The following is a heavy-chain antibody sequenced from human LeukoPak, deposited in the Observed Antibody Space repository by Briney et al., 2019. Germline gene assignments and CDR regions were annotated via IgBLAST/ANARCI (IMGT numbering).Heavy chain of an antibody. Sequence: KPSETLSLTCTVSGGSISSYYWSWIRQPPGKGLEWIGYIYYSGSTNYNPSLKSRVTISVDTSKNQFSLKLSSVTAADTAVYYCASTGVVKLGAFDIWGQGTMVTVSS. CDR3: ASTGVVKLGAFDI. D-gene: IGHD6-13*01. V-gene: IGHV4-59*01. CDR2: IYYSGST. J-gene: IGHJ3*02. CDR1: GGSISSYY.